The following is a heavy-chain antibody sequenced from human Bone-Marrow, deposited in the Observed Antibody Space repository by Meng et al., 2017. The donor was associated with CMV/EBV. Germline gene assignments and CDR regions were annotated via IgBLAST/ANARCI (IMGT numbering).Heavy chain of an antibody. D-gene: IGHD2-8*01. V-gene: IGHV3-9*01. Sequence: GGSLRLSCAASGFTFDDYAMHWVRQAPGKGLEWVSGISWNSGSIGYADSVRGRFTISRDNAKNTLYLQMNSLRAEDTAVYYCASALMVYAYEGPFDYWGQGTLVTVSS. CDR3: ASALMVYAYEGPFDY. CDR2: ISWNSGSI. CDR1: GFTFDDYA. J-gene: IGHJ4*02.